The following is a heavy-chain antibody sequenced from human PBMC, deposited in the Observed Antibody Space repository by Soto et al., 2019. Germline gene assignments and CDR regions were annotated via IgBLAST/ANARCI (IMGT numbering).Heavy chain of an antibody. D-gene: IGHD5-12*01. J-gene: IGHJ6*03. CDR3: ARGGAGGGLRTYYYYYMDV. CDR2: INHSGST. Sequence: PSETLSLTCAVYGGSFSGYDWSWIRQPPGKGLEWIGEINHSGSTNYNPSLKSRVTISVDTSKNQFSLKLSSVTAADTAVYYCARGGAGGGLRTYYYYYMDVWGKGTTVTVSS. CDR1: GGSFSGYD. V-gene: IGHV4-34*01.